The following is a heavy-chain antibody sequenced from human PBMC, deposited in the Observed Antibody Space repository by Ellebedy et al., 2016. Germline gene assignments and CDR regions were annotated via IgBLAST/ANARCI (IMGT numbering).Heavy chain of an antibody. CDR2: LNPNSGGT. J-gene: IGHJ5*02. CDR3: ARGCPSSFLGWFDP. V-gene: IGHV1-2*02. CDR1: GYTFSDHY. Sequence: ASVKVSCKASGYTFSDHYIHWARQAPGQGLEGMGWLNPNSGGTKYAQKFQGRVTMNRDTSISTAYMELNRLRSDDTAVYYCARGCPSSFLGWFDPWGQGTLVNVSS. D-gene: IGHD6-6*01.